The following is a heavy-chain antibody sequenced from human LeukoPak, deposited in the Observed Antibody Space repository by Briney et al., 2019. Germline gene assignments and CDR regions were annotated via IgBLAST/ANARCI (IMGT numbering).Heavy chain of an antibody. Sequence: GASVKVSCKASGYTFTSYDINWVRQATGQGLEWMGWMNPNSGNTGYAQKFQGRVTTTRNTSISTAYMELSSLRSEDTAVYYCARSKVMRGSVAGTSPIDSWGQGTLVTVSS. CDR1: GYTFTSYD. J-gene: IGHJ4*02. V-gene: IGHV1-8*01. CDR3: ARSKVMRGSVAGTSPIDS. D-gene: IGHD6-19*01. CDR2: MNPNSGNT.